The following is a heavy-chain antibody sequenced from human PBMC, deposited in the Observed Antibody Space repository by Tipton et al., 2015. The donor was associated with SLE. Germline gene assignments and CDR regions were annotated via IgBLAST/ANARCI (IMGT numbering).Heavy chain of an antibody. CDR3: AGGITMVRGVDY. J-gene: IGHJ4*02. CDR2: IYFTGST. Sequence: TLSLTCTVSGGSISSHYWSWIRQPPGKGLEWIGYIYFTGSTNYNPSLKSRVTISVDTSKNQFSLKLSSVTAADTAVYYCAGGITMVRGVDYWGQGTLVTVSS. CDR1: GGSISSHY. D-gene: IGHD3-10*01. V-gene: IGHV4-59*11.